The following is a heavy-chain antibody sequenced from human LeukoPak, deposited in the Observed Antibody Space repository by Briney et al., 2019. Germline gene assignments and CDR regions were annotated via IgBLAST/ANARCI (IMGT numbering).Heavy chain of an antibody. V-gene: IGHV3-7*03. D-gene: IGHD5-12*01. CDR3: AKDRMGAYVTVPDS. CDR1: GFTFNNYW. Sequence: GGSLRLSCAASGFTFNNYWMSWVRQAPGKGLEWVGNIKQDGSEKNYVDSVKGRFTISRDNAENSLYLQMNTLRPEDTAFYFCAKDRMGAYVTVPDSWGQGTLVTVSS. J-gene: IGHJ4*02. CDR2: IKQDGSEK.